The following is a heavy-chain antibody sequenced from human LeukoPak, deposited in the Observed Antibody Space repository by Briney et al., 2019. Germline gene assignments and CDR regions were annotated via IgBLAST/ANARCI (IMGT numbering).Heavy chain of an antibody. V-gene: IGHV3-30*18. CDR3: AKDPRRYSRTGGYFDY. J-gene: IGHJ4*02. CDR2: ISYDGSNK. Sequence: PGGSLRLSCAASGFTFSSYGMHWVRQAPGRGLEWVAVISYDGSNKYYADSVKGRFTISRANSKNTLYLQMNSLRAEDTAVYYCAKDPRRYSRTGGYFDYWGQGTLVTVSS. CDR1: GFTFSSYG. D-gene: IGHD6-13*01.